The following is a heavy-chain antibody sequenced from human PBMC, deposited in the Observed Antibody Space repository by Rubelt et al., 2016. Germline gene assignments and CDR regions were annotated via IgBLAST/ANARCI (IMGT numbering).Heavy chain of an antibody. CDR3: TRAAVAGTFDY. V-gene: IGHV4-59*08. J-gene: IGHJ4*02. D-gene: IGHD6-19*01. CDR1: GGSISSYY. Sequence: QVQLQESGPGLVKPSETLSLTCTVSGGSISSYYWSWIRQPPGKGLEWIGYIYYSGSTNYNPSLKSRVTIAVDTSKNPFSRKRSSVTAAVTAVYYCTRAAVAGTFDYWGQGTLVTVSS. CDR2: IYYSGST.